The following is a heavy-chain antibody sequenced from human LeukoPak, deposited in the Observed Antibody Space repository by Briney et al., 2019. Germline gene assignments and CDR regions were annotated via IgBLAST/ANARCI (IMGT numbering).Heavy chain of an antibody. CDR2: INPNSGGT. CDR1: GYTFTGYY. V-gene: IGHV1-2*02. J-gene: IGHJ4*02. D-gene: IGHD3-3*01. CDR3: LSGPIWSGNKAVYYFDN. Sequence: ASVKVSCKASGYTFTGYYMHWVRQAPGQGLEWMGWINPNSGGTNYAQKFQGRVTMTRDTSISTAYMEMSGLRPDDTAVYYCLSGPIWSGNKAVYYFDNWGQGTLVTVSS.